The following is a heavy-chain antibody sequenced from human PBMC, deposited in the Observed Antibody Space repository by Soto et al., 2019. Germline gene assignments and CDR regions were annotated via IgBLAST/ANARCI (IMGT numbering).Heavy chain of an antibody. CDR1: GITISNYP. D-gene: IGHD3-22*01. CDR3: VKDDGGYPSTAPH. V-gene: IGHV3-23*01. Sequence: DVQLLESGGGLVQPGGSLRLSCAASGITISNYPMRWVRQAPGKGLDWVSGISGSGDRTYYADSAKGRFTISKDISKNSLSLQLDSLGVEDTAVYFCVKDDGGYPSTAPHWGQGTLVTVSS. CDR2: ISGSGDRT. J-gene: IGHJ4*02.